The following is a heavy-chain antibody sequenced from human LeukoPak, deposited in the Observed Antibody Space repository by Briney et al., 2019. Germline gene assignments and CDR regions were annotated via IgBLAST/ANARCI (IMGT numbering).Heavy chain of an antibody. CDR3: ARAVSGYIYGYGY. J-gene: IGHJ4*02. CDR2: IYSSGST. Sequence: SETLSLICSVSGASIRTYYWNWIRQPAGKGLEWIGRIYSSGSTNYNPSLKSRVTMSVDTSKNQFSLQLNSVTAADTAVYYCARAVSGYIYGYGYWGQGTLVTVSS. V-gene: IGHV4-4*07. CDR1: GASIRTYY. D-gene: IGHD5-18*01.